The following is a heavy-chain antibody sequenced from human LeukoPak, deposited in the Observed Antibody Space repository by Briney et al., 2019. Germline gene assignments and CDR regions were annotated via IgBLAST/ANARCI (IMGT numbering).Heavy chain of an antibody. D-gene: IGHD4-11*01. CDR2: IIPILGIA. J-gene: IGHJ3*02. V-gene: IGHV1-69*04. CDR1: GGTFSSYA. CDR3: ARDLYSDDAFDI. Sequence: SVKVSCKASGGTFSSYAISWVRQAPGQGLEWMGRIIPILGIANYAQKFQGRVTITADKSTSTAYMELSSLRSEDTAVYYCARDLYSDDAFDIWGQGTMVTVSS.